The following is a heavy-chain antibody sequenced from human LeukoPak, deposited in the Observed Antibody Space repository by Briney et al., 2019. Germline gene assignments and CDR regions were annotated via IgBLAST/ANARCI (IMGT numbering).Heavy chain of an antibody. Sequence: SETLSLTCAVDGGSFSGYYWSWIRQPPGKGLEWIGEINHSGSNNYNTSRKSRVTLSVDTSKNQFSLKLSSVTAAETAVYCCARFYYDSSGYVSFDFWGQGTLVTVSS. CDR2: INHSGSN. CDR1: GGSFSGYY. CDR3: ARFYYDSSGYVSFDF. J-gene: IGHJ4*02. V-gene: IGHV4-34*01. D-gene: IGHD3-22*01.